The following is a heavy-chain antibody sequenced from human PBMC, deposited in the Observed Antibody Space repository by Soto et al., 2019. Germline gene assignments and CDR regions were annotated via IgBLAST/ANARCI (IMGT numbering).Heavy chain of an antibody. CDR2: IKSKTDGGTT. CDR1: GFTFSNAW. J-gene: IGHJ4*02. V-gene: IGHV3-15*01. Sequence: PGGSLRLSCAASGFTFSNAWMSWVRQAPGKGLEWVGRIKSKTDGGTTDYAAPVKGRFTISRDDSKNTLYLQMNSLKTEDTAVYYCTTGQRIYYGSGSYYPPEVVPYYWGQGTLVTVSS. D-gene: IGHD3-10*01. CDR3: TTGQRIYYGSGSYYPPEVVPYY.